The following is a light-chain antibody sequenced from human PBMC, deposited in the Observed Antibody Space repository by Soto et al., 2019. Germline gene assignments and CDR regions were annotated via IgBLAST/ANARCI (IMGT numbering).Light chain of an antibody. CDR2: GAS. V-gene: IGKV3-11*01. J-gene: IGKJ4*01. CDR1: QTVSTY. CDR3: QQRSNWPLT. Sequence: IVLTQSPATLSLSPGERATLSCRARQTVSTYLSWYQHKPGQAPRLLIYGASNRATGIPARFSGSGSGTDFTLTISSLEPEDSAVYYCQQRSNWPLTFGGGTKV.